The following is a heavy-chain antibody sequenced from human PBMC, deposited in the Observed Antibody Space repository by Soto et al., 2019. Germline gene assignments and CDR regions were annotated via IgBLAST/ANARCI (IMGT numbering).Heavy chain of an antibody. Sequence: QVQLVQSGAEVKKPGASVKVSCKTSGYTFTNHGINWVRQAPGQGLEWMGWINPYNANVNYAQKHQGRATMTTDTSTRTAYMDLRSLTSDDTAVYYCARDRVAGIWGDAFDIWGQGKMVTVSS. V-gene: IGHV1-18*04. D-gene: IGHD3-16*01. CDR3: ARDRVAGIWGDAFDI. CDR2: INPYNANV. J-gene: IGHJ3*02. CDR1: GYTFTNHG.